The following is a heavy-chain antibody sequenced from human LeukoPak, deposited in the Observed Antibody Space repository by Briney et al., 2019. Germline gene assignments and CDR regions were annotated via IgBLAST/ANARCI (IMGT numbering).Heavy chain of an antibody. CDR3: ARDGGIADRFYYYYMDV. V-gene: IGHV3-21*01. J-gene: IGHJ6*03. CDR2: ISSSSSYI. Sequence: GGSLRLSCAASGFTFSSYSMNWVRQAPGKGLEWVSSISSSSSYIYYADSVKGRFTISRDNAKNSLYLQMNSLRAEDTAVYYCARDGGIADRFYYYYMDVWGKGTTVTVSS. D-gene: IGHD6-13*01. CDR1: GFTFSSYS.